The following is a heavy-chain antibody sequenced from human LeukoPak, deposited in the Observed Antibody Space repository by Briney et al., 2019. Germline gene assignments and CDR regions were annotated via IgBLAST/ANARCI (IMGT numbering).Heavy chain of an antibody. D-gene: IGHD2-21*02. J-gene: IGHJ4*02. V-gene: IGHV1-8*01. Sequence: GASVKVSCKASGYTFTSYDINWVRQATGQGLEWMGWMNPNSGNTGYAQKFQGRVTMTRNTSISTAYMELSSLRSEDTAVYYCARARRIVVVTAINYYFDYWGQGTLVTVSS. CDR3: ARARRIVVVTAINYYFDY. CDR1: GYTFTSYD. CDR2: MNPNSGNT.